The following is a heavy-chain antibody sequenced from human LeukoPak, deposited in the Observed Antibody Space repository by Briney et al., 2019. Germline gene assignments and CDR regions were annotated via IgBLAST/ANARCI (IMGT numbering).Heavy chain of an antibody. D-gene: IGHD1-26*01. Sequence: GGSLRLSCAASGFTFSSYSMNWVRQALGKGLEWVSYISSSSSTIYYADSVKGRFTISRDNAKNSLYLQMNSLRAEDTAVYYCARGSGGGSYYVGWFDPWGQGTLVTVSS. CDR2: ISSSSSTI. CDR3: ARGSGGGSYYVGWFDP. CDR1: GFTFSSYS. V-gene: IGHV3-48*01. J-gene: IGHJ5*02.